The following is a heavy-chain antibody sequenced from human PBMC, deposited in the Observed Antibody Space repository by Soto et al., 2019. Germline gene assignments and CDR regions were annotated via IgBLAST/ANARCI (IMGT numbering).Heavy chain of an antibody. Sequence: QVQLQESGPGLVKPSQTLSLTCTVSGGSITSSGYYWSWIRQHPGEGLEWIGFTSNSGSTSYNPSLESRVTISVDTSSNQFSLNLKPVTAADTAVYYCARGGGSTKVDYWGQGTLVTVSP. V-gene: IGHV4-31*03. J-gene: IGHJ4*02. CDR1: GGSITSSGYY. CDR2: TSNSGST. CDR3: ARGGGSTKVDY. D-gene: IGHD2-2*01.